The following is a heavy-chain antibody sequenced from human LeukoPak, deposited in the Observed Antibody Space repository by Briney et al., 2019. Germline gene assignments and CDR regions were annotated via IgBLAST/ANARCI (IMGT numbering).Heavy chain of an antibody. CDR3: ASGRYYYDLDV. CDR2: IHYTGST. D-gene: IGHD3/OR15-3a*01. CDR1: GGSINSGGYY. V-gene: IGHV4-31*03. Sequence: PSETLSLTCTVSGGSINSGGYYWSWIRQHPGKGLEWIGYIHYTGSTNYNSSLKSRVTISIDTSKNQFSLELTSVTAADTAVYYCASGRYYYDLDVWGKGTTVTVS. J-gene: IGHJ6*03.